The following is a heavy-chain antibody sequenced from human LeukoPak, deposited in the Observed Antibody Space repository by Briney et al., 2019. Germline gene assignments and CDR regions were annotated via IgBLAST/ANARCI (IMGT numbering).Heavy chain of an antibody. CDR1: GFTFTSSA. J-gene: IGHJ6*03. Sequence: SVKVSCKASGFTFTSSAMQWVRQARGQRLEWIGWIVVGSGNTNYAQKFQERVTITRDMSTSTAYMELSSLRSEDTAVYYCAADRRYSYGQSGPYYYYYMDVWGKGTTVTVSS. CDR2: IVVGSGNT. D-gene: IGHD5-18*01. V-gene: IGHV1-58*02. CDR3: AADRRYSYGQSGPYYYYYMDV.